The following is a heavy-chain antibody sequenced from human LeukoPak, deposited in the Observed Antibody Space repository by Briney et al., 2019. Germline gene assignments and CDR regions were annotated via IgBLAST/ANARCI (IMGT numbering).Heavy chain of an antibody. CDR2: IYYTGGT. V-gene: IGHV4-59*01. J-gene: IGHJ4*02. D-gene: IGHD3-9*01. Sequence: PSETLSLTCTVSGGSISSYYWSWIRQPPGKGLEWVGCIYYTGGTNYNPSLKSRITISVDTSKSQFSLRLSSVTAADTAVYYCGREGIPYSLSPYYFDYWGQGNLVTASS. CDR1: GGSISSYY. CDR3: GREGIPYSLSPYYFDY.